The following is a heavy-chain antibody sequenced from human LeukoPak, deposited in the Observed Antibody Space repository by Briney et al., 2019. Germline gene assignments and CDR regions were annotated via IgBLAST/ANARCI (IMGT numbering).Heavy chain of an antibody. CDR2: IYTSGST. V-gene: IGHV4-61*02. Sequence: PSQTLSLTCIVSGGSPSTGDYYCSWIRQPAGKGLEWIGRIYTSGSTNYNPSLKSRVTMSVDTSQNQFSLKLSSVTAADTAVYFCARRVGFYGSGSLNYFDPWGQGILVSVS. J-gene: IGHJ5*01. CDR1: GGSPSTGDYY. CDR3: ARRVGFYGSGSLNYFDP. D-gene: IGHD3-10*01.